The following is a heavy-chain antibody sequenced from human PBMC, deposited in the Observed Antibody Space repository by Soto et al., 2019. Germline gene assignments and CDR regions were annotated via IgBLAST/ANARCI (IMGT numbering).Heavy chain of an antibody. CDR2: ISYDGTNE. D-gene: IGHD3-10*01. CDR1: GFTFSAFA. V-gene: IGHV3-30*18. Sequence: GGSLRLSCTVSGFTFSAFAMYWVRQAPGKGLEWVALISYDGTNEDYAESVRGRFTISRDNSKNTLYLDMNSLSAEDSAVYFCAKGVVREPAYFDYWGHGTLVTVSS. CDR3: AKGVVREPAYFDY. J-gene: IGHJ4*01.